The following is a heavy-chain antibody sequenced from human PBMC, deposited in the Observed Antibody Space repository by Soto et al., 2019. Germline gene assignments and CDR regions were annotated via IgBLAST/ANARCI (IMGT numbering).Heavy chain of an antibody. CDR2: ISDGGKTT. V-gene: IGHV3-23*01. CDR3: AKDRSYFAWYRSDPFHL. CDR1: GFTFSSYA. D-gene: IGHD3-9*01. Sequence: PGGSLRLSCASSGFTFSSYAMSWVRQGPRKGLEWVAGISDGGKTTYYVDSVKGRFTISRDNSRSTLFLQMNSLTPDDTAVYYCAKDRSYFAWYRSDPFHLWGQGTMVTVSS. J-gene: IGHJ3*01.